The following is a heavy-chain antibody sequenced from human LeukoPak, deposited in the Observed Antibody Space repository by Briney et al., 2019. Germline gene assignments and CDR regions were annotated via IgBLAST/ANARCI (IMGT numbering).Heavy chain of an antibody. CDR1: GFTFDDYA. Sequence: GGSLRLSCAASGFTFDDYAMHWVRQAPGKGLEWVSAISGSGGSTYYADSVKGRFTISRDNSKNTLYLQMNSLRAEDTAVYYCARALAAAGEGQQKEAYYFDYWGQGTLVTVSS. CDR2: ISGSGGST. CDR3: ARALAAAGEGQQKEAYYFDY. V-gene: IGHV3-23*01. J-gene: IGHJ4*02. D-gene: IGHD6-13*01.